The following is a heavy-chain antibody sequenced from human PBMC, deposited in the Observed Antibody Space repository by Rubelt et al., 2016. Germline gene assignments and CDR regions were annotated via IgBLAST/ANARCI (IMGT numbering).Heavy chain of an antibody. CDR3: ARDVRESSNWYEEGNDY. D-gene: IGHD1-1*01. J-gene: IGHJ4*02. V-gene: IGHV1-18*01. CDR1: GYTFTSYG. Sequence: QVQLVQSGAEVKKPGASVKVSCKASGYTFTSYGISWVRQAPGQGLEWMGWISAHNGNTNYAQKLQGRVTMATDTSTGTAYMERRSLRSDDTAVYYCARDVRESSNWYEEGNDYWGPGAQVTVSS. CDR2: ISAHNGNT.